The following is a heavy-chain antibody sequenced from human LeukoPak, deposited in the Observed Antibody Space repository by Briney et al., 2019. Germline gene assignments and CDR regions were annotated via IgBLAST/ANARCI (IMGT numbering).Heavy chain of an antibody. J-gene: IGHJ6*03. D-gene: IGHD4/OR15-4a*01. CDR1: GGSISSYY. CDR3: ARGADYYYMDV. CDR2: IYTSGST. V-gene: IGHV4-4*09. Sequence: NSSETLSLTCTVSGGSISSYYGSWLRQPPGKGLEWIGYIYTSGSTNYNPSLKSRVTISVDTSKNQFSLKLSSVTAADTAVYYCARGADYYYMDVWGKGTTVTVSS.